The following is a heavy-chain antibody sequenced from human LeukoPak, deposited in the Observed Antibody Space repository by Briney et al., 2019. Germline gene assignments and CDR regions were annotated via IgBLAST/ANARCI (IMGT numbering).Heavy chain of an antibody. V-gene: IGHV3-74*01. CDR3: ARDRGSGGDY. D-gene: IGHD3-10*01. CDR1: GFTFSTYW. J-gene: IGHJ4*02. Sequence: PGGSLRLSCAASGFTFSTYWMHWVRQAPGKGLEWVSRIKTDGSIKSSADAVKGRFTISRDNAKNSLYLQMNSLRAEDTAVYYCARDRGSGGDYWGQGTLVTVSS. CDR2: IKTDGSIK.